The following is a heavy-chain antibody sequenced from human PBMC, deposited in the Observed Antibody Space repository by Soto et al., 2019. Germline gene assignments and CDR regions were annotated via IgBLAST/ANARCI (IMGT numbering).Heavy chain of an antibody. D-gene: IGHD3-22*01. CDR1: GGSISSYY. CDR3: ASSAPDYYYDSSGFEN. Sequence: PSETLSLTCTASGGSISSYYWSWIRQPPGKGLEWIGNIYYSGSANYKPSLKSRVTMSVDTSKNQFSLKLSSVTAADTAVYYCASSAPDYYYDSSGFENWGQGALVTVSS. CDR2: IYYSGSA. J-gene: IGHJ4*02. V-gene: IGHV4-59*01.